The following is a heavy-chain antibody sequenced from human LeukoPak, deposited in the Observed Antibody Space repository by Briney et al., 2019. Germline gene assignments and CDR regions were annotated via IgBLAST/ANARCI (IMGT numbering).Heavy chain of an antibody. V-gene: IGHV3-23*01. J-gene: IGHJ4*02. CDR1: GFTFSSYA. CDR2: ISGSGGST. D-gene: IGHD3-22*01. Sequence: PGGSLRLSCAASGFTFSSYAMSWVRQAPGKGLEWVSAISGSGGSTYYADSVKGRFTISRDNSKNTLYLQMNSLRAEDTAVYYCAKDYYDSSGWWQTCVFDYWGQGTLVTVSS. CDR3: AKDYYDSSGWWQTCVFDY.